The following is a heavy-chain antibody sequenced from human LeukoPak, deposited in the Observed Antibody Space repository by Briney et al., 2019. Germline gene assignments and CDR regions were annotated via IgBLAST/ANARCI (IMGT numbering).Heavy chain of an antibody. Sequence: EWVSSINEVGSDTRYADSVRGRFTISRDNAKNSLYLQMNSLRVEDTATYYCAGEPRQLAYWGQGTLVTVSS. V-gene: IGHV3-7*03. J-gene: IGHJ4*02. CDR3: AGEPRQLAY. D-gene: IGHD6-6*01. CDR2: INEVGSDT.